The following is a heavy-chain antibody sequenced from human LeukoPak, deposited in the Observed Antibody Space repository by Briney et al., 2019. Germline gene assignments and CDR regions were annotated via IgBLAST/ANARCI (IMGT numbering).Heavy chain of an antibody. CDR3: ARGRVYYDSSGNYYGMDV. V-gene: IGHV4-34*01. J-gene: IGHJ6*02. Sequence: SETLSLTCAVYGGSFSGYYWSWIRQPPGKGLEWIGEINHSGSTNYNPSLKSRVTISVDTSKNQFSLKLSSVTAAGTAVYYCARGRVYYDSSGNYYGMDVWGQGTTVTVSS. D-gene: IGHD3-22*01. CDR1: GGSFSGYY. CDR2: INHSGST.